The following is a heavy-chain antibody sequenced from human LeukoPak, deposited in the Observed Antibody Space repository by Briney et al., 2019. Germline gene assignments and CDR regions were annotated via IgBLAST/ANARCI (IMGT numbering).Heavy chain of an antibody. CDR1: GGSTSSYY. CDR2: IYYSGST. CDR3: ARHYGDYDYFDY. J-gene: IGHJ4*02. Sequence: SETLSLTCTVSGGSTSSYYWSWIRQPPGKGLEWIGYIYYSGSTNYNPSLKSRVTISVDTSKNQFSLKLSSVTAADTAVYYCARHYGDYDYFDYWGQGTLVTVSP. D-gene: IGHD4-17*01. V-gene: IGHV4-59*08.